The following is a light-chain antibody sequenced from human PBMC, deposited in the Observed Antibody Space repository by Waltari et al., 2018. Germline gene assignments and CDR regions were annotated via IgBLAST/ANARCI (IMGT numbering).Light chain of an antibody. CDR1: SSTMGTGHK. V-gene: IGLV1-40*01. CDR2: ANT. CDR3: QSYDSSLSGRV. Sequence: QSVLTQPHSVSGDPGQRVILSCTGSSSTMGTGHKVNWYQQLPETPPKLLISANTNRPSGVPDRFSASKSGTSASLAITGLQAEDEADYYCQSYDSSLSGRVFGGGTKLTVL. J-gene: IGLJ3*02.